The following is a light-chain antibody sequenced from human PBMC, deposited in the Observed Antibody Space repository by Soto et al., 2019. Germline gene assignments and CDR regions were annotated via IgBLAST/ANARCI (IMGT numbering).Light chain of an antibody. CDR2: YDR. CDR1: NIGSKS. J-gene: IGLJ1*01. V-gene: IGLV3-21*04. CDR3: QVWDDSGDHSVV. Sequence: SSELTQPPSVSVAPGKTAGISCGGNNIGSKSVHWYQQKPGQAPILVIYYDRDRPSGIPERFSGSKSGNTATLTISRVEPGDEADYYCQVWDDSGDHSVVFGTGTKVTVL.